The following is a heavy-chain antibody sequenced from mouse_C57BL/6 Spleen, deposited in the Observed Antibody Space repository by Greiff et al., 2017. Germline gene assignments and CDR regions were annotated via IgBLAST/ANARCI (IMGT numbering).Heavy chain of an antibody. CDR3: ARYYYGSSWYFDV. D-gene: IGHD1-1*01. V-gene: IGHV8-12*01. CDR1: GFSLSTSGMG. CDR2: SYWDDDK. J-gene: IGHJ1*03. Sequence: QVTLKESGPGILQSSQTLSLTCSFSGFSLSTSGMGVSWIRQPSGKGLKWLAHSYWDDDKRYNPSLKSRLTISKDTSISQVFLKITSVDTADTATYYCARYYYGSSWYFDVWGTGTTVTVSS.